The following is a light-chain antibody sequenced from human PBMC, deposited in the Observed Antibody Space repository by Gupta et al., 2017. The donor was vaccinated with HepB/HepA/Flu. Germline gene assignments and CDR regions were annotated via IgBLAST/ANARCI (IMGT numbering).Light chain of an antibody. CDR1: QSLLHSNGYNY. CDR2: LGS. V-gene: IGKV2-28*01. J-gene: IGKJ4*01. CDR3: KQALQTPLT. Sequence: DIEMTQSPLSLPVTPGEPASISCRSSQSLLHSNGYNYLDWYLQKPGQSPQLLIYLGSNRDCGVPDRFSGSGSGTDFTLKISRVEAEDVGIYYCKQALQTPLTFGRGTKVEIK.